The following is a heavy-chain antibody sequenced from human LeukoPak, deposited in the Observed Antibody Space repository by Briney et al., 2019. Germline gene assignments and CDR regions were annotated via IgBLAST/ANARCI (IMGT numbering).Heavy chain of an antibody. Sequence: PSETLSLTCAVYGGSFGGYYWSWIRQPPGKGLEWIGEINHSGSTNYNPSLKSRVTISVDTSKNQFSLKLSSVTAADTAVYYCARAPSGYHDYWGQGTLVTVSS. J-gene: IGHJ4*02. CDR2: INHSGST. D-gene: IGHD3-3*01. CDR1: GGSFGGYY. CDR3: ARAPSGYHDY. V-gene: IGHV4-34*01.